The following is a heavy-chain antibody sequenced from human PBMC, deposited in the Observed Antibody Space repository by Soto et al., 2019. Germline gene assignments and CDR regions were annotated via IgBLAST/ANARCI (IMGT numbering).Heavy chain of an antibody. V-gene: IGHV3-30*18. J-gene: IGHJ4*02. Sequence: QVQLVESGGGVVQPGRYLRLSCAASGFTFSSYGMHWVRQAPGKGLEWVAVISYDGSNKYYADSVKGRFTISRDNSKNTLYLQMNSLRAEDTAVYYCAKDRYYGSGSYGDYWGQGTLVTVSS. CDR2: ISYDGSNK. CDR1: GFTFSSYG. CDR3: AKDRYYGSGSYGDY. D-gene: IGHD3-10*01.